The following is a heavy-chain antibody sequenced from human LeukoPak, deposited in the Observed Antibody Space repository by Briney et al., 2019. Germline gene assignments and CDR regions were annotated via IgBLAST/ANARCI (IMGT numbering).Heavy chain of an antibody. V-gene: IGHV1-24*01. CDR2: FDPEDGET. Sequence: ASVKVSCKVSGYTLTELSMHWVRQAPGKGLEWMGGFDPEDGETIYAQKFQGRVTMTEDTSTDTAYMELSSLRSEDTAVYYCATCWGSGGSCYSRYFDLGGRGTLVTVSS. D-gene: IGHD2-15*01. CDR3: ATCWGSGGSCYSRYFDL. J-gene: IGHJ2*01. CDR1: GYTLTELS.